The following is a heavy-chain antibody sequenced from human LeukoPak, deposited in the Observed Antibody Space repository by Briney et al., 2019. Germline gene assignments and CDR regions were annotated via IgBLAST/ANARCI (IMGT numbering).Heavy chain of an antibody. CDR2: IYPGDSDT. D-gene: IGHD3-3*01. J-gene: IGHJ4*02. CDR1: GSPFSSYW. Sequence: GASLKISSKGPGSPFSSYWIGWGRPMPGKGLEWMGIIYPGDSDTRYSTSFQGQVTISVATSIGTAYLQWSSLKASDTAIYYCARQNDFRLDYWGQGTLVTVSS. V-gene: IGHV5-51*01. CDR3: ARQNDFRLDY.